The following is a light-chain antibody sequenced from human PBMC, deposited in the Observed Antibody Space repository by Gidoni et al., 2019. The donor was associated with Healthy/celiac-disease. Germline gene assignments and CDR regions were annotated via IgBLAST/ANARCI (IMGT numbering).Light chain of an antibody. V-gene: IGLV3-25*02. CDR2: KDS. Sequence: SYELTQPPPVSVSPGQPARITCSGDALPKQYAYWYQQKPGQAPVLGIYKDSERPSGIPERFSGSSSGKTVTLTISGVQAEDEADYYCQSADSSGVVFDGGTKLTVL. CDR1: ALPKQY. CDR3: QSADSSGVV. J-gene: IGLJ2*01.